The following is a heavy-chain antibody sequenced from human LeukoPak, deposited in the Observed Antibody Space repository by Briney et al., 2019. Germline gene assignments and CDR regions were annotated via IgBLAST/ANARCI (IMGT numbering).Heavy chain of an antibody. CDR2: ISSNGGST. J-gene: IGHJ6*03. Sequence: GGSLRLSCAASGFTFSSYSMNWVRQAPGKGLEYVSAISSNGGSTYYANSVKGRFTISRDNSKNTLYLQMGSLRAEDMAVYYCASRHSSSWYGYMDVWGKGTTVTVSS. CDR1: GFTFSSYS. V-gene: IGHV3-64*01. CDR3: ASRHSSSWYGYMDV. D-gene: IGHD6-13*01.